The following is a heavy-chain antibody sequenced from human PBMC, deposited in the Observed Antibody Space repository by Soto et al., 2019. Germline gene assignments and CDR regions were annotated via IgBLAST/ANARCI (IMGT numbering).Heavy chain of an antibody. Sequence: QVQLVQSGPEVKKPGASVRVSCKASGYTFNNFAINWVRQAPGQGLEWLGWISPYNGETEYAQKFQGRVIMTTDASPSTAYLEVRSLRSDETAVYYCAREQTRWLKDAFDIWGQGTMVIVSS. V-gene: IGHV1-18*01. D-gene: IGHD5-12*01. CDR3: AREQTRWLKDAFDI. CDR2: ISPYNGET. CDR1: GYTFNNFA. J-gene: IGHJ3*02.